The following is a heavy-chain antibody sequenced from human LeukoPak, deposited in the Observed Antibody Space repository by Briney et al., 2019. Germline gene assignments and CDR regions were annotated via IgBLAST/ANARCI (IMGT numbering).Heavy chain of an antibody. Sequence: PGGSLRLSCTLSGLAVSDNYLTWVRQAPGKGLERVSVIFPNGNTYSADFAEGRFSISRDKSTNTLFLDMSRVGTDDTAVYFCARANPVYGDFDYWGQGTLVSVSS. CDR1: GLAVSDNY. J-gene: IGHJ4*02. CDR2: IFPNGNT. V-gene: IGHV3-53*01. CDR3: ARANPVYGDFDY. D-gene: IGHD4-17*01.